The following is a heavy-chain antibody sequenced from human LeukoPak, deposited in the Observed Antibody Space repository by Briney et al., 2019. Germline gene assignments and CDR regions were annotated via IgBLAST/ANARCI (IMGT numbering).Heavy chain of an antibody. Sequence: GRSLRLSCAASGFTFSSYWMHRVRQAPGKGLVWVSRINSDGSSTTYADSVKGRFTISRDNAKNTLYLQMNSLRAEDTAVYYCARGYYDSSGYPQRPFDYWGQGTLVTVSS. CDR2: INSDGSST. J-gene: IGHJ4*02. V-gene: IGHV3-74*01. D-gene: IGHD3-22*01. CDR3: ARGYYDSSGYPQRPFDY. CDR1: GFTFSSYW.